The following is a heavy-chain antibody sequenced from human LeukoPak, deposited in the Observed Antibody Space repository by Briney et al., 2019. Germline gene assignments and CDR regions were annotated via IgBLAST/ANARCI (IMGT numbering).Heavy chain of an antibody. Sequence: PGGPLRLSCAASGFTFSNYWMHWVRQAPGKGLVWVSCINNDGSSASFADSVKGRFTISRDNARNTVDLQMSSLRAEDTAVYYCARDSHGGVDYWGQGTLVTVSS. CDR3: ARDSHGGVDY. D-gene: IGHD3-10*01. V-gene: IGHV3-74*01. CDR1: GFTFSNYW. CDR2: INNDGSSA. J-gene: IGHJ4*02.